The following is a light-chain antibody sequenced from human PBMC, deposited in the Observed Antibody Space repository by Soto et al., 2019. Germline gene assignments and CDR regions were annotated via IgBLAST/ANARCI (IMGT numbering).Light chain of an antibody. CDR1: QSISSW. CDR2: KAS. J-gene: IGKJ1*01. CDR3: QQYNSFPWT. Sequence: DIQMTQSPSTLSASVGDRVTITCRASQSISSWLAWYQQKSGKAPKLLIYKASSLEGGVPSMFSGSGSGTEFTLTISSLQPDDFATYYCQQYNSFPWTFGQGTKVETK. V-gene: IGKV1-5*03.